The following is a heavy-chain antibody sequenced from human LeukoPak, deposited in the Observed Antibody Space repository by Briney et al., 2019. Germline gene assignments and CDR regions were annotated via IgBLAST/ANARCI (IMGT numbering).Heavy chain of an antibody. J-gene: IGHJ4*02. CDR3: TRGGELMNF. CDR2: IYTSGST. Sequence: SETLSLTCTVSGGSVNSGNYYWTWIRQPAGKRLEWIGRIYTSGSTNYNPSLKSRVTISIDASKNQFSLRLTSVTAADTAVYYCTRGGELMNFWGQGTLVTVSS. CDR1: GGSVNSGNYY. V-gene: IGHV4-61*02. D-gene: IGHD1-26*01.